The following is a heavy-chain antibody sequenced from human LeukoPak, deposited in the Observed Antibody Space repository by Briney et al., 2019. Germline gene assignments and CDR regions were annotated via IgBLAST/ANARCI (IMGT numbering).Heavy chain of an antibody. D-gene: IGHD1-26*01. CDR2: MNPNSGNT. Sequence: ASVKVSCKASGYTFTSYDINWVRQATGQGLEWMGWMNPNSGNTGYAQKLQGRVTMTTDTSTSTAYMELRSLRSDDTAVYYCAIFSEIHGATGHRWGQGTLVTVSS. CDR3: AIFSEIHGATGHR. V-gene: IGHV1-8*02. J-gene: IGHJ4*02. CDR1: GYTFTSYD.